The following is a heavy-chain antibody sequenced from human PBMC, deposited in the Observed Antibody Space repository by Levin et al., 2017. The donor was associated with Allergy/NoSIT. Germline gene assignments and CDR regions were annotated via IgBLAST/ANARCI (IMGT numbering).Heavy chain of an antibody. D-gene: IGHD5-18*01. J-gene: IGHJ6*02. CDR1: GFTFGSYG. Sequence: GGSLRLSCAASGFTFGSYGMHWVRQAPGKGLEWVAVISYDGSNKYYADSVKGRFTISRDNSKNTLYLQMNSLRTEDTAVYYCAKVGYSYRDYGMDVWGQGTTVTVSS. V-gene: IGHV3-30*18. CDR2: ISYDGSNK. CDR3: AKVGYSYRDYGMDV.